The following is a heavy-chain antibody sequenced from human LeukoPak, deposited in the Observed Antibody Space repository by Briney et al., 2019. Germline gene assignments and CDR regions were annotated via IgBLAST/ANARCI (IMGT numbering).Heavy chain of an antibody. CDR1: GGSISSYY. CDR2: IYTSGST. Sequence: SETLSLTCTVSGGSISSYYWSWIRQPAGKGLEWIGRIYTSGSTNYNPSLKSRVTMSVDTSKNQFSLKLSSVTAADTAVYYCARHPSYYDILTGYYKVPTGNFGWYFDLWGRGTLVTVSS. CDR3: ARHPSYYDILTGYYKVPTGNFGWYFDL. J-gene: IGHJ2*01. D-gene: IGHD3-9*01. V-gene: IGHV4-4*07.